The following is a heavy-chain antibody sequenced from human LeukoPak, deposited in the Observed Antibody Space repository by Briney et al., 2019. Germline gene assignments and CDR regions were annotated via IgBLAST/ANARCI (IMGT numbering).Heavy chain of an antibody. CDR2: ITGSGDST. CDR3: VKDDYGAPGWYFDL. V-gene: IGHV3-23*01. CDR1: GFTFSNYA. D-gene: IGHD4/OR15-4a*01. J-gene: IGHJ2*01. Sequence: PGGSLRLSCAASGFTFSNYAMSWVRQAPGKGLEWVSTITGSGDSTYYADSVKGRFTISRDNSKNTLYLQMNSLRADDTAVYYCVKDDYGAPGWYFDLWGRGTLATVSS.